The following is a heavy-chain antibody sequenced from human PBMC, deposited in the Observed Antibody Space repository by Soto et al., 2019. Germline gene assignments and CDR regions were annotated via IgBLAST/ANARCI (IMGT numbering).Heavy chain of an antibody. Sequence: QVLLVESGGGVVQPGRSLRISCAVSGFTFSSFGMHWVRQAPGKGLEWVAVISDDGSSKHYADSLKGRFTISRDNSNNTLYLQMDSLGPEDTAVYYCAKDLWGDFGDLNLPGYWGQGTLVTVSS. CDR2: ISDDGSSK. D-gene: IGHD4-17*01. CDR1: GFTFSSFG. V-gene: IGHV3-30*18. CDR3: AKDLWGDFGDLNLPGY. J-gene: IGHJ4*02.